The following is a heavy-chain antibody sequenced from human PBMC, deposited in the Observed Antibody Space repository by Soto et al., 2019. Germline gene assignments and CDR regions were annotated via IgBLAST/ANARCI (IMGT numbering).Heavy chain of an antibody. CDR3: ARGQRITMVRDTNGPSYN. CDR2: INPNSGGT. Sequence: GASVKVSCKASGYTFTGYYMHWVRQAPGQGLEWMGWINPNSGGTNYAQKFQGWVTMTRDTSISTAYMELSRLRSDDTAVYYCARGQRITMVRDTNGPSYNWGQGTLVTVSS. J-gene: IGHJ4*02. V-gene: IGHV1-2*04. CDR1: GYTFTGYY. D-gene: IGHD3-10*01.